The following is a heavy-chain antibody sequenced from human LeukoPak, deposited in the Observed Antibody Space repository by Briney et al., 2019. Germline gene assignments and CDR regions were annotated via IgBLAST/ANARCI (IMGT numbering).Heavy chain of an antibody. CDR3: ARHYYDFWSGYYYYMDV. V-gene: IGHV4-59*08. D-gene: IGHD3-3*01. J-gene: IGHJ6*03. CDR1: GGSISSYF. Sequence: SETLSLTCSVSGGSISSYFWSWIRQPPGKGLEWIGYVYYTGSTNYNPSLESRVTISVDTSKNQFSLKLSSVTAADTAVYYCARHYYDFWSGYYYYMDVWGKGTTVTVSS. CDR2: VYYTGST.